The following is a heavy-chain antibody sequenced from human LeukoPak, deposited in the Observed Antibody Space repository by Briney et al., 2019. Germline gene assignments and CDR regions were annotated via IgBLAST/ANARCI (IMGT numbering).Heavy chain of an antibody. J-gene: IGHJ3*02. CDR3: ARRRGYNWNSGAFDI. Sequence: ASETLSLTCAVYGGSFSGYYWSWIRQPPGKGLEWIGEINHSGSTNYNPSLKSRVTISVDTSKNQFSLKLSSVTAADTAVYYCARRRGYNWNSGAFDIWGQGTMVTVSS. CDR1: GGSFSGYY. V-gene: IGHV4-34*01. CDR2: INHSGST. D-gene: IGHD1-7*01.